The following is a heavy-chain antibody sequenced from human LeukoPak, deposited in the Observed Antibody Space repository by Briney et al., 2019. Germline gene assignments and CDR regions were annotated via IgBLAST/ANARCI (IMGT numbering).Heavy chain of an antibody. V-gene: IGHV3-30*04. Sequence: GGSLRLSCAAPGFTFSSYAMHWVRQAPGKGLEWVAVISYDGSNKYYADSVKGRFTISRDNSKNTLYLQMNSLRAEDTAVYYCARGGGIVGATYYYYGMDVWGQGTTVTVSS. CDR1: GFTFSSYA. J-gene: IGHJ6*02. CDR3: ARGGGIVGATYYYYGMDV. CDR2: ISYDGSNK. D-gene: IGHD1-26*01.